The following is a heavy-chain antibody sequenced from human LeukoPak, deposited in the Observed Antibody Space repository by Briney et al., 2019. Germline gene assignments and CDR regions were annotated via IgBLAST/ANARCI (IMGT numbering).Heavy chain of an antibody. J-gene: IGHJ4*02. V-gene: IGHV3-53*01. CDR2: IYSGGST. CDR3: AGYSSSWFGRHDY. D-gene: IGHD6-13*01. Sequence: GGSLRRACAASGFTVSSNYMSWVRQAPRKGLEWVSVIYSGGSTYYADSVKGRFTISRDNSKNTLYLQMNSLRAEDTAVYYCAGYSSSWFGRHDYWGQGTLVTVSS. CDR1: GFTVSSNY.